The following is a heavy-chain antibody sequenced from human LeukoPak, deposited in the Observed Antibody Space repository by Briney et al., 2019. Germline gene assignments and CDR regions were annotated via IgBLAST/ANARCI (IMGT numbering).Heavy chain of an antibody. CDR3: AKDVDGSGIGTPFDY. D-gene: IGHD3-10*01. Sequence: PGGSLRLSCAASGFTFSSYSMNWVRQAPGKGLVWVSLIKGDGISTNYADSVKGRFTISRDNAKNSLYLQMNSLRAEDMALYYCAKDVDGSGIGTPFDYWGQGTLVTVSS. V-gene: IGHV3-74*01. J-gene: IGHJ4*02. CDR1: GFTFSSYS. CDR2: IKGDGIST.